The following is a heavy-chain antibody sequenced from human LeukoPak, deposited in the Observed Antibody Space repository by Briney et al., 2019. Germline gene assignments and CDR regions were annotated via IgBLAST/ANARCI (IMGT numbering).Heavy chain of an antibody. Sequence: ASVMVSCKASGGTFSSYAISWVRQAPGQGLEWMGGIIPIFGTANYAQKFQGRVTITTDESTSTAYMELSSLRSEDTAVYYCARVVPRAHYFDYWGQGTLVTVSS. V-gene: IGHV1-69*05. D-gene: IGHD6-6*01. CDR1: GGTFSSYA. CDR3: ARVVPRAHYFDY. CDR2: IIPIFGTA. J-gene: IGHJ4*02.